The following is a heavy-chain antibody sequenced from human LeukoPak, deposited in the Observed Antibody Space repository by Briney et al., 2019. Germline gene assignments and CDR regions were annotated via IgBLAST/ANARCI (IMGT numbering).Heavy chain of an antibody. CDR1: GFTFSNYW. CDR2: IKGDGSSK. CDR3: ATSHDSSGND. V-gene: IGHV3-7*03. J-gene: IGHJ4*02. Sequence: GGSLRLSCAASGFTFSNYWMSWVRQAPGKGLEWVVNIKGDGSSKYYMDSVKGRFTISRDNAKSSLYLQMNTLRAEDTTVYYCATSHDSSGNDWGQGTLVTVSS. D-gene: IGHD3-22*01.